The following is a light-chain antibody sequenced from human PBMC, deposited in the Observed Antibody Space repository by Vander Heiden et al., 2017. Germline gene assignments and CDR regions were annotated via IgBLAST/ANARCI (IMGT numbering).Light chain of an antibody. V-gene: IGKV1-39*01. Sequence: DIQMTQSPSSLSASVGGRVTLTCRASQSISSFLNWYQQRPGKAPKLLIYTASSLQSGVPSRFSGSGSGKDFTLTISSLQPEDFATYYCQQSYSTPLTFGGGTKVQIK. J-gene: IGKJ4*01. CDR1: QSISSF. CDR2: TAS. CDR3: QQSYSTPLT.